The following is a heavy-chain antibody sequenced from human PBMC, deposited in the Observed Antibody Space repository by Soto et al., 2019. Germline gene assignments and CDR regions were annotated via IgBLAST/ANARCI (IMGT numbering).Heavy chain of an antibody. D-gene: IGHD3-16*01. CDR3: ARNNLGYYYGMDV. Sequence: SETLSLTCTVSGGSISSGGYYWSWIRQHPGKGLEWIGYIYYSGSTYYNPSLKSRVTISVDTSKNQFSLKLSSVTAADTAVYYCARNNLGYYYGMDVLGQLTTVTVSS. CDR2: IYYSGST. V-gene: IGHV4-31*03. J-gene: IGHJ6*02. CDR1: GGSISSGGYY.